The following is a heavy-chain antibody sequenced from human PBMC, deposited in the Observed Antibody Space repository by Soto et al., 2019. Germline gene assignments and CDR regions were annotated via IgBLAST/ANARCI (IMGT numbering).Heavy chain of an antibody. J-gene: IGHJ4*02. CDR1: GGSISSSLYY. D-gene: IGHD6-13*01. Sequence: QLQLQESGPGLVKPSETLSLTCTVSGGSISSSLYYWGWIRQPPGKGLEWIGSIYYIGTTYYNPSLKIRVTISVDTYKNHFSLRLSSVTAADTAVYYCARSRSGSWYYFDHWGQGTLVTVSS. CDR3: ARSRSGSWYYFDH. CDR2: IYYIGTT. V-gene: IGHV4-39*02.